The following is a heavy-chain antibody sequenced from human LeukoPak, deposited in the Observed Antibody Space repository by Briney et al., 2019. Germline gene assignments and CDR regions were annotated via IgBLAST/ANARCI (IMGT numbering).Heavy chain of an antibody. J-gene: IGHJ4*02. CDR3: ARSVYYDSSGYYGY. CDR1: GGSISRYY. D-gene: IGHD3-22*01. V-gene: IGHV4-59*01. Sequence: SETLSLTCTVSGGSISRYYWSWIRQPPGKGLEWIGYIYYSGSTNYNPSLKSRVTISVDTSKNQFSLKLSSVTAADTAVYYCARSVYYDSSGYYGYWGQGTLVTVSS. CDR2: IYYSGST.